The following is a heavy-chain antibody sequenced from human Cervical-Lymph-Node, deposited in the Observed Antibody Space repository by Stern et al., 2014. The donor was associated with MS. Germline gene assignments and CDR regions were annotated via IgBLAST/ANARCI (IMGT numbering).Heavy chain of an antibody. CDR1: GYTLNDLS. J-gene: IGHJ6*02. Sequence: VQLVESGAEVKKPGDSVKVSCKVSGYTLNDLSLHWVRQAPGKGIEWMGGIDHEDGETIYAQKFQGRFTLTEDKSTDTVYMELSSLRSEDTAVYYCATISGYYYAMDVCGQGTTVAVSS. CDR2: IDHEDGET. CDR3: ATISGYYYAMDV. V-gene: IGHV1-24*01. D-gene: IGHD1-26*01.